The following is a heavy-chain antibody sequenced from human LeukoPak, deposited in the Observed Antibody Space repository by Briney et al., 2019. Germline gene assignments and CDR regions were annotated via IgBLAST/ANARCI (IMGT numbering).Heavy chain of an antibody. CDR1: GYSFTTYW. D-gene: IGHD2-2*01. J-gene: IGHJ4*02. CDR3: ASPPTRECSSISCPLSY. Sequence: ESLKISCKGSGYSFTTYWIAWVRQMPGKGLEWMGIIYPGDSDTRYSPSFQGQVTISVDKSVSAAYLQWSSLKASDTAMYYCASPPTRECSSISCPLSYWGQGTLVTVSS. V-gene: IGHV5-51*01. CDR2: IYPGDSDT.